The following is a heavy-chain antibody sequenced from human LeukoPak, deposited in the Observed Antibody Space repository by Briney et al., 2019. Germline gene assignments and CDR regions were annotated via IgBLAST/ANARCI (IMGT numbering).Heavy chain of an antibody. D-gene: IGHD3-16*02. CDR2: IRNDESNK. CDR3: AKGAITFGGVIVNQYFQH. Sequence: GGSLRLSCAASGFIFSSYGMHWVRQAPGKGLEWVAFIRNDESNKYYADSVKGRFTISRDYSKNTLYLQMNSLRAEDTAVYYCAKGAITFGGVIVNQYFQHWGQGTLVTVSS. CDR1: GFIFSSYG. V-gene: IGHV3-30*02. J-gene: IGHJ1*01.